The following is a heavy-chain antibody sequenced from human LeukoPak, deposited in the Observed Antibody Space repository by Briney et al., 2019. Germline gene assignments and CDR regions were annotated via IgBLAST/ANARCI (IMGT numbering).Heavy chain of an antibody. CDR2: IYYSGST. J-gene: IGHJ6*03. D-gene: IGHD3-3*01. CDR1: GGSISSSSYY. V-gene: IGHV4-39*07. Sequence: SETLSLTCTVSGGSISSSSYYWGWIRQPPGKGLEWIGSIYYSGSTYYNPSLKSRVTISVDTSKYQFSLKLSSVTAADTAVYYCARDGTYYDFWSGYSHMDVWGKGTTVTVSS. CDR3: ARDGTYYDFWSGYSHMDV.